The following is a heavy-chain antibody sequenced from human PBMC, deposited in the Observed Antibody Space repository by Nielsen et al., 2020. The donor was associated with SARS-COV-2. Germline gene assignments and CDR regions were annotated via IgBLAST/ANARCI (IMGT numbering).Heavy chain of an antibody. CDR2: IIPIFGTA. Sequence: WVRQAPGQGLEWMGGIIPIFGTANYAQKFQGRVTITADESTSTAYMELSSLRSEDTAVYYCAREDIVVVPAANGGYYYYYYMDVWGKGTTVTVS. J-gene: IGHJ6*03. V-gene: IGHV1-69*01. CDR3: AREDIVVVPAANGGYYYYYYMDV. D-gene: IGHD2-2*01.